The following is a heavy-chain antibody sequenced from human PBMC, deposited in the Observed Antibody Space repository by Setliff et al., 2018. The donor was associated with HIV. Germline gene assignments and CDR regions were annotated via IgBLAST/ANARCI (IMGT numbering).Heavy chain of an antibody. J-gene: IGHJ4*02. V-gene: IGHV4-34*01. D-gene: IGHD3-22*01. CDR2: INHSGST. CDR1: GESFSGYY. CDR3: ARQFGSGFYFDY. Sequence: PSETLSLTCAVYGESFSGYYWSWIRQSPGEGLEWLGGINHSGSTNHNPSPKSRVAISVDTSKNQFSLKLTSVTAADTALYFCARQFGSGFYFDYWGRGTLVTVSS.